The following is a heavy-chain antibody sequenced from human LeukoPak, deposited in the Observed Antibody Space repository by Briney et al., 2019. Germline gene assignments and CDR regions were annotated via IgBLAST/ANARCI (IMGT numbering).Heavy chain of an antibody. D-gene: IGHD6-13*01. V-gene: IGHV3-48*04. CDR3: ARLLIAAAGTFDP. J-gene: IGHJ5*02. CDR2: ISSSSTI. CDR1: GFTFSSYS. Sequence: GGSLRLSCAASGFTFSSYSMNWVRQAPGKGLEWVSYISSSSTIYYADSVKGRFTTSRDNAKNSLYLQMNSLRAEDTAVYYCARLLIAAAGTFDPWGQGTLVTVSS.